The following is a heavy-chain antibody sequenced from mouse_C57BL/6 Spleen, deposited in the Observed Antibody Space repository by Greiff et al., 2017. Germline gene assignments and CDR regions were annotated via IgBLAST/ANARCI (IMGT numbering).Heavy chain of an antibody. D-gene: IGHD1-1*01. CDR3: ARGVSTVVSDY. Sequence: VKLQQPGAELVKPGASVKLSCKASGYNFTSYWMHWVKQRPGQGLEWIGMIHPNSGSTNYNEKFKSKATLTVDKSSSTAYMQLSSLTSEDSAVYYCARGVSTVVSDYWGQGTTLTVSS. J-gene: IGHJ2*01. V-gene: IGHV1-64*01. CDR2: IHPNSGST. CDR1: GYNFTSYW.